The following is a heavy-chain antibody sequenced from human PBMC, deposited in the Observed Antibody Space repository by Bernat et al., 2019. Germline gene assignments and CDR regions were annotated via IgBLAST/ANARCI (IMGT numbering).Heavy chain of an antibody. CDR3: TASISSGSFDV. V-gene: IGHV3-15*01. CDR2: IKSKSDGGTI. CDR1: GFTFTNAW. Sequence: EVQLLESGGGLVEPGGSRRLSCAASGFTFTNAWMIWVRQAPGKGLELVGRIKSKSDGGTIDYAAHGRARFTISGDDSKNTLFLQMSSLKSEDTDVYYCTASISSGSFDVWGLGTMVTVSP. D-gene: IGHD1-20*01. J-gene: IGHJ3*01.